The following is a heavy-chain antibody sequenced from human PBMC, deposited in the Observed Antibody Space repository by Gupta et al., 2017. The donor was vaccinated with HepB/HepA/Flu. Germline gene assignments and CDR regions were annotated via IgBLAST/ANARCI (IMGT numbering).Heavy chain of an antibody. CDR3: ARDPDSSGYFVLDY. D-gene: IGHD3-22*01. J-gene: IGHJ4*02. V-gene: IGHV3-30-3*01. CDR2: ISYDGNNK. Sequence: QVQLVESGGGVVQPGRSLRLSCAASGFTFSSYAMHWVRQAPGKGLGWVAIISYDGNNKYYADSVKGRFTISRDNSKNTLYLQMDSLRAEDTAVYYCARDPDSSGYFVLDYWGQGTLVTVSS. CDR1: GFTFSSYA.